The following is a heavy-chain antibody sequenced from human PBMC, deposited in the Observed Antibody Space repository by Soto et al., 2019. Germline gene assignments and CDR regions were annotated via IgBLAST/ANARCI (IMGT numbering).Heavy chain of an antibody. D-gene: IGHD2-15*01. CDR2: IYYSGST. CDR3: ARFVVVVAATPVEYFQH. Sequence: SETLSLTCTVSGGSISSGGYYWSWISQHPGKGLEWIGYIYYSGSTYYNPSLKSRVTISVDTSKNQFSLKLSSVTAADTAVYHFARFVVVVAATPVEYFQHWGQGTLVTVSS. V-gene: IGHV4-31*03. CDR1: GGSISSGGYY. J-gene: IGHJ1*01.